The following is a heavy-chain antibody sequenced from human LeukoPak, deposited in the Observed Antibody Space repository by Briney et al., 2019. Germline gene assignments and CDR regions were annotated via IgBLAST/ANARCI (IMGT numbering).Heavy chain of an antibody. V-gene: IGHV3-7*01. Sequence: GGSLRLSCAASGFTFSSYWMSWVRQSPGKGLEGVANIKQEGSEKYYVDSVKGPFTISRDNAKNSLYLQMNSLRAEDTAVYYCARDGPNQWIQLWTGVYYYYGMDVWGQGTTVTVSS. CDR1: GFTFSSYW. D-gene: IGHD5-18*01. CDR3: ARDGPNQWIQLWTGVYYYYGMDV. J-gene: IGHJ6*02. CDR2: IKQEGSEK.